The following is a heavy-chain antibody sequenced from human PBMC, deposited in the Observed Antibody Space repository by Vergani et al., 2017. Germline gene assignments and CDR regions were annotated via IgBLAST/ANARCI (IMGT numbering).Heavy chain of an antibody. CDR1: GGSIPSSSYY. CDR3: ARTESFILRYFHWAL. D-gene: IGHD3-9*01. Sequence: QLHLQESGPGLVKPSETLSLTCTVSGGSIPSSSYYWGWIRQPPGKGLEWIGNIYHSGGAYYNPSLKDRVTISVDTSKNQFSLEVTSVTAADTAIYFCARTESFILRYFHWALWGQGTLVTVSS. V-gene: IGHV4-39*01. J-gene: IGHJ1*01. CDR2: IYHSGGA.